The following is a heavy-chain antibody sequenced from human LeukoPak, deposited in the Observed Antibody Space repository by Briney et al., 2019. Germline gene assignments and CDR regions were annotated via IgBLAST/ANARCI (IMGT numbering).Heavy chain of an antibody. D-gene: IGHD6-6*01. V-gene: IGHV3-21*04. CDR2: ISSSSTYI. CDR1: GFSFSTYS. CDR3: ARSYSSSPEFDF. J-gene: IGHJ4*02. Sequence: GESLRLSCAASGFSFSTYSMNWVRQAPGKGLEWVSSISSSSTYIYYAVSLKGRFTISRDNAKNSLFLQIDSLRAEDTAVYYCARSYSSSPEFDFWGQGTLVTVSA.